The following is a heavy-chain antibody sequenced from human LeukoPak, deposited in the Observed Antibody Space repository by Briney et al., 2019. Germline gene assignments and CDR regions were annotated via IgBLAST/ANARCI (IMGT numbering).Heavy chain of an antibody. CDR1: GYTFTSYD. CDR3: ARVPRPRDPTSSAAHQPFDY. V-gene: IGHV1-2*02. CDR2: IIPKGGGT. D-gene: IGHD2-2*01. J-gene: IGHJ4*02. Sequence: ASVKVSCKASGYTFTSYDINWVRQATGQGPEWMGWIIPKGGGTKYAQKFQDRVTMTRDTSINTAYMELSGLRPDDTAVYYCARVPRPRDPTSSAAHQPFDYWGQGTLVIVSS.